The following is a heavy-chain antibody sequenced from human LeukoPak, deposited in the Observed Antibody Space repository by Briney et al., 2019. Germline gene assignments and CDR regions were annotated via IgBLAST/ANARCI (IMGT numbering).Heavy chain of an antibody. CDR3: ASLYDILGPGGGDY. J-gene: IGHJ4*02. Sequence: ASVKVSCKASGGTFSSYAISWVRQAPGQGLEWMGRIIPIFGTANYAQKFRGRVTITTDESTSTAYMELSSLRSEDTAVYYCASLYDILGPGGGDYWGQGTLVTVSS. CDR1: GGTFSSYA. V-gene: IGHV1-69*05. CDR2: IIPIFGTA. D-gene: IGHD3-9*01.